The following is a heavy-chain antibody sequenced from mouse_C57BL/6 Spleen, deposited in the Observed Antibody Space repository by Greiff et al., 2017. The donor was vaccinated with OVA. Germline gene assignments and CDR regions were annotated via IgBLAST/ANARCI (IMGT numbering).Heavy chain of an antibody. CDR1: GFTFSDYG. V-gene: IGHV5-17*01. CDR2: ISSGSSTI. J-gene: IGHJ1*03. Sequence: EVKLMESGGGLVKPGGSLKLSCAASGFTFSDYGMHWVRQAPEKGLEWVAYISSGSSTIYYADTVKGRFTISRDNAKNTLFLQMTSLRSEDTAMYYCARVTGDWYFDVWGTGTTVTVSS. CDR3: ARVTGDWYFDV. D-gene: IGHD4-1*01.